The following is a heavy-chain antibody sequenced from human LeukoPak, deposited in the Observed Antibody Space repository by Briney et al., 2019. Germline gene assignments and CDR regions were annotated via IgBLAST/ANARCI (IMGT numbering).Heavy chain of an antibody. J-gene: IGHJ4*02. D-gene: IGHD1-26*01. V-gene: IGHV3-7*01. CDR1: GFTFSSYW. Sequence: GGSLRLSCAASGFTFSSYWMSWVRQTPEKGLEWVANIKQDGSEIYYVDSVKGRFTISRDNAENSLYLQMNSLRADDTAVYYYARDKIVGPTTLDYWGQGTLVTVSS. CDR2: IKQDGSEI. CDR3: ARDKIVGPTTLDY.